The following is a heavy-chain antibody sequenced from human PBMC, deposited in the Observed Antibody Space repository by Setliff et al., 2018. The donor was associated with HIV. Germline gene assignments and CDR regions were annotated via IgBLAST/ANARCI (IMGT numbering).Heavy chain of an antibody. Sequence: SETLSLTCTVSGGSVSSFYWSWIRQPAEKGLEWIGRIYTRGSTNSNPSLKGRVAMSVDTSKNHFSLKLSSVTAADTAIYYCARGLGGGFSLDAFDIWGRGTMVTVSS. CDR3: ARGLGGGFSLDAFDI. V-gene: IGHV4-4*07. CDR2: IYTRGST. D-gene: IGHD2-15*01. J-gene: IGHJ3*02. CDR1: GGSVSSFY.